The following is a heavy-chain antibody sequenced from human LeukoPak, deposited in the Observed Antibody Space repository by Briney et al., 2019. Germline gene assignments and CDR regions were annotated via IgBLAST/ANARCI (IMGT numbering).Heavy chain of an antibody. V-gene: IGHV4-4*07. CDR2: IYTSANT. CDR1: GGFINSYY. J-gene: IGHJ3*02. Sequence: SETLSLTCTVSGGFINSYYWSWIRQPAGKGLEWIGRIYTSANTNYSPSFKSRATISIDRSKNQFSLNLPSVTAADTAVYYCARDRIWNDAGHDPFDIWGQGTMVTVSS. D-gene: IGHD1-1*01. CDR3: ARDRIWNDAGHDPFDI.